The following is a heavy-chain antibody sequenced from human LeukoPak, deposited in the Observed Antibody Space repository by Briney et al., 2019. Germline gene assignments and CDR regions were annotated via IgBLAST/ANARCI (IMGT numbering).Heavy chain of an antibody. V-gene: IGHV3-74*01. CDR3: AREGNSGWRDDGFDI. CDR1: GFIFSSYW. D-gene: IGHD6-19*01. J-gene: IGHJ3*02. CDR2: IHSDGSDT. Sequence: RGSLRLSCAASGFIFSSYWMHWVRQAPGKGLVWVSRIHSDGSDTTYADSVKGRFTISRDNAKNTLYLQMNSLRAEDTAVYYCAREGNSGWRDDGFDIWGQGTMVTVSS.